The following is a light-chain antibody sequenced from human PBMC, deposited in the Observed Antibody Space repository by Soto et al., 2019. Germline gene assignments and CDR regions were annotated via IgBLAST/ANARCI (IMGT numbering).Light chain of an antibody. V-gene: IGLV2-23*01. CDR3: CSYEGRSPGDVV. CDR2: EGF. J-gene: IGLJ2*01. CDR1: SSDVGGACL. Sequence: QSALTQPASVSGSPGQSITISCTGTSSDVGGACLVSWYQFHPGKAPKLLIFEGFKRPSGVSNRFSGSKSGSTASLTISGLQAEDDDDYYCCSYEGRSPGDVVFGGGTKLTVL.